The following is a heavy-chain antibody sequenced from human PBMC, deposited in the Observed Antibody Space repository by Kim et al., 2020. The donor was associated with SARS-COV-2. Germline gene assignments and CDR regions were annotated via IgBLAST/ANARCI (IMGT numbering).Heavy chain of an antibody. Sequence: GGSLRLSCAASGFTFSSYSMNWVRQAPGKGLEWVSSISSSSSYIYYADSVKGRFTISRDNAKNSLYLQMNSLRAEDTAVYYCARDYDYVWGSYRPPYFDYWGQGTLVTVSS. CDR3: ARDYDYVWGSYRPPYFDY. D-gene: IGHD3-16*02. CDR2: ISSSSSYI. CDR1: GFTFSSYS. V-gene: IGHV3-21*01. J-gene: IGHJ4*02.